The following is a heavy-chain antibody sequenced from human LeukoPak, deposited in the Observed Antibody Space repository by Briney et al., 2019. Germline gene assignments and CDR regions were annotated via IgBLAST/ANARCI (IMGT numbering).Heavy chain of an antibody. Sequence: GGSLRLSCSASGFTFDNYAMHWVRQAPMKGLEWVASINWRSDEIGYADSVKGRFTISRDNAKNSLYLQMNSLRAEDTAVYYCARDTRYFDYWGQGNMVTVSS. CDR3: ARDTRYFDY. J-gene: IGHJ4*02. V-gene: IGHV3-9*01. CDR2: INWRSDEI. CDR1: GFTFDNYA.